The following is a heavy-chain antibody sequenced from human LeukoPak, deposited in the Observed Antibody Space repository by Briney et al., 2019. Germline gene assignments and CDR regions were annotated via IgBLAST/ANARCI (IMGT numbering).Heavy chain of an antibody. Sequence: ASVKVSCKASGYTFTNYAMNWVRQAPGQGLEWMGWINTNTGNPTYAQGFTGRFVFSLDTSVSTAYLQISSLQTEDTAVHYCARGYCSSTSCYFDYWGQGTLVTVSS. CDR3: ARGYCSSTSCYFDY. D-gene: IGHD2-2*01. V-gene: IGHV7-4-1*02. CDR2: INTNTGNP. CDR1: GYTFTNYA. J-gene: IGHJ4*02.